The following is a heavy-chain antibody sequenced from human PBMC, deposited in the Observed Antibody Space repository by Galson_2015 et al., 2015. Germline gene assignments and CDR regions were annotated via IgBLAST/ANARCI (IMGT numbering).Heavy chain of an antibody. J-gene: IGHJ5*01. V-gene: IGHV1-8*01. CDR1: GYTYTNYD. Sequence: SVKVSCKASGYTYTNYDINWVRQAAGQGLECMGWMNPKNGNTGYAQKFQGRVTMTRDTSISTAYMELSGLTSEDTAVYYCAKSGRGEDDYSNYSWFGSWGLGTLVTVSS. D-gene: IGHD4-11*01. CDR3: AKSGRGEDDYSNYSWFGS. CDR2: MNPKNGNT.